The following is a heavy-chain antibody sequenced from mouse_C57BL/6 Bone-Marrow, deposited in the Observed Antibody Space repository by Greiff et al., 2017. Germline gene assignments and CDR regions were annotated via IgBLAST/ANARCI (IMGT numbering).Heavy chain of an antibody. Sequence: QVQLQQSGAELVKPGASVKISCKASGYAFSSYWMNWVKQRPGKGLEWIGQIYPGDGDTNYNGKFTGKATLTADKSSSTAYMQLSSLTSEDSAVYFCARGDYYGSSPYYFDYWGQGTTLTVSS. CDR3: ARGDYYGSSPYYFDY. CDR2: IYPGDGDT. D-gene: IGHD1-1*01. J-gene: IGHJ2*01. CDR1: GYAFSSYW. V-gene: IGHV1-80*01.